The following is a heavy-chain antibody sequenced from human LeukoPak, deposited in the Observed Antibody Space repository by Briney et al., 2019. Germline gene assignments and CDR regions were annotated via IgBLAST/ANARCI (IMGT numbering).Heavy chain of an antibody. CDR3: ATGVVPAAMGYYYYYYMDV. V-gene: IGHV1-46*01. CDR2: INPSGGST. J-gene: IGHJ6*03. CDR1: GYTFTSYY. Sequence: ASVKVSCKASGYTFTSYYMHWVRQVPGQGLEWMGIINPSGGSTSYAQKFQGRVTMTEDTSTDTAYMELSSLRSEDTAVYYCATGVVPAAMGYYYYYYMDVWGKGTTVTVSS. D-gene: IGHD2-2*01.